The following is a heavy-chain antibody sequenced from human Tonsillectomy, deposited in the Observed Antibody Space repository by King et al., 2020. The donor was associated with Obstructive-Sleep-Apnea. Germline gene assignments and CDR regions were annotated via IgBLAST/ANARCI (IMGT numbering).Heavy chain of an antibody. Sequence: VQLVESGGGVVQPGRSLRLSCAASGFTFSSYGMHWVRQAPGKGLEWVAGIWYDGSNKYYADSVKGRFTISRDNSKNTLYLQMNSLRAEDTAVYYCAKERKLWGYYYGIDVWGQGTTVTVSS. CDR2: IWYDGSNK. D-gene: IGHD5-18*01. V-gene: IGHV3-33*06. J-gene: IGHJ6*02. CDR3: AKERKLWGYYYGIDV. CDR1: GFTFSSYG.